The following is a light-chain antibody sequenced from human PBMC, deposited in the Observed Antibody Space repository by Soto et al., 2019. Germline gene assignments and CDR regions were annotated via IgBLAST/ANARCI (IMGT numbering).Light chain of an antibody. CDR2: DTT. J-gene: IGKJ4*01. V-gene: IGKV3-11*01. CDR3: QQRGNWPVT. Sequence: IVLTQSPATLSLSPGERATLSCRASQSVKSHVAWYQLKPGQSPRLLIFDTTNRATGTPTRFSGSGSGTDFTFTISRLEPEDFAVYYCQQRGNWPVTFGGGTKVEI. CDR1: QSVKSH.